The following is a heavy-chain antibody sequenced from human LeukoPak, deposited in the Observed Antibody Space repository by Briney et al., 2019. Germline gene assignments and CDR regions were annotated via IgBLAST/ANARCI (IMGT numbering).Heavy chain of an antibody. V-gene: IGHV3-23*01. J-gene: IGHJ4*02. Sequence: GGSLRLSCAASGFTFSTYAMSWVRQAPGKGWEWVSATSGSGDTTYYADSVKGRFTISRDNSKNTLYLQINSLRAGDTAVYYCAKVGSPLGPPFDYWGQGTLVTVSS. CDR1: GFTFSTYA. CDR3: AKVGSPLGPPFDY. D-gene: IGHD3-3*02. CDR2: TSGSGDTT.